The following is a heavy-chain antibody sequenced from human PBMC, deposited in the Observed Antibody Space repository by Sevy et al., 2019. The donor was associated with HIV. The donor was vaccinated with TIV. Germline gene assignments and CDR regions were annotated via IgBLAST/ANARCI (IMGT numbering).Heavy chain of an antibody. J-gene: IGHJ4*02. CDR2: FDPEDGET. Sequence: APVKVSCKVSGYTLTELSMHWVRQAPGKGLEWMGGFDPEDGETIYAQKFQGRVTMTEDTSTDTAYMVLSSLRSEDTAVYYCATMGTDLYYFDYWGQGTLVTVSS. V-gene: IGHV1-24*01. CDR3: ATMGTDLYYFDY. CDR1: GYTLTELS.